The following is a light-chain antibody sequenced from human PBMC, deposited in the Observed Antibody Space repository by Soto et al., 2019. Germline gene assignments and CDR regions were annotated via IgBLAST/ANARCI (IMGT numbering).Light chain of an antibody. CDR3: SSYAGSNNYVV. Sequence: QSALTQPPSASGSPGQSVSISCTGTSSDIGAYNFVSWYQHHPGKAPRLMIYGVSKRPSGVPDRFSGSKSGNTASLTVSGLEAEDEADYYCSSYAGSNNYVVFGGGTKLTVL. V-gene: IGLV2-8*01. CDR1: SSDIGAYNF. J-gene: IGLJ2*01. CDR2: GVS.